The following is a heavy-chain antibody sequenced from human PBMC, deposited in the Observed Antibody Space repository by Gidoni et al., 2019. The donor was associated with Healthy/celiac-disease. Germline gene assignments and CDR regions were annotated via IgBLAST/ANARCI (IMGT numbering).Heavy chain of an antibody. CDR1: GFTFSSYG. V-gene: IGHV3-33*01. D-gene: IGHD4-17*01. CDR2: IWYDGSNK. J-gene: IGHJ4*02. Sequence: QVKLVESGGGVVQPGRSLRLSCAASGFTFSSYGMHWVRQAPGKGLEWVEVIWYDGSNKYYADSVKGRFTISRDNSKNTLYLQMNSLSAEDTAVYYCARPDLDYGGNNPVDYWGQGTLVTVSS. CDR3: ARPDLDYGGNNPVDY.